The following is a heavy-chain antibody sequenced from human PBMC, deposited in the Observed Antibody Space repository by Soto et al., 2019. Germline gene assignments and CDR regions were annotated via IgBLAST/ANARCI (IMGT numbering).Heavy chain of an antibody. CDR3: AKDAWYSSGWYPGPHYYYYMDV. CDR2: ISGSGGST. V-gene: IGHV3-23*01. D-gene: IGHD6-19*01. J-gene: IGHJ6*03. Sequence: GGSLRLSCAASGFTFSSYAMSWVRQAPGKGLKWVSAISGSGGSTYYADSVKGRFTISRDNSKNTLYLQMNSLRAEDTAVYYCAKDAWYSSGWYPGPHYYYYMDVWGKGTTVTVSS. CDR1: GFTFSSYA.